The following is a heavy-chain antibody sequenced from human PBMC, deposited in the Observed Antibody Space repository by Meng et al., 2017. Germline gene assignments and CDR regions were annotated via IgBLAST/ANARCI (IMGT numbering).Heavy chain of an antibody. V-gene: IGHV3-9*01. Sequence: SLKISCAASGFTFDDYAMHWVRQAPGKGLGWVSGISWNSGSIGYADSVKGRFTISRDNAKNSLYLQMNSLRAEDTALYYCAKSVSGSYYNGVGYWGQGTLVTVSS. J-gene: IGHJ4*02. CDR3: AKSVSGSYYNGVGY. CDR2: ISWNSGSI. D-gene: IGHD1-26*01. CDR1: GFTFDDYA.